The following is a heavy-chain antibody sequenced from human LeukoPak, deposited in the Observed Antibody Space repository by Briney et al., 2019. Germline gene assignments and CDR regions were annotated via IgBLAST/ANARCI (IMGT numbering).Heavy chain of an antibody. V-gene: IGHV3-9*03. D-gene: IGHD3-22*01. J-gene: IGHJ4*02. CDR3: VKDNSTKYYDSSGYSAGLDY. CDR2: ISWNSGRI. CDR1: GFTFDDYA. Sequence: GGSLRLSCAASGFTFDDYAMHWVRQAPGKGLEWVSGISWNSGRIGYADSVKGRFTISRDNAKNSLYLQMNSLRTEDMALYYCVKDNSTKYYDSSGYSAGLDYWGQGTLVTVSS.